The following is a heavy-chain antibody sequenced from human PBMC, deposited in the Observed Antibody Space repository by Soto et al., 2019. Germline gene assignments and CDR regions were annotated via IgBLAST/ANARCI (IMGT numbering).Heavy chain of an antibody. D-gene: IGHD2-2*01. Sequence: SETLSLTCALSGDSITRATYFWAWIRQPPGKGLEWIGSIYYSGRTYFTPSLTSRVTITVDRSKIQISLKMTSVTAXETALSYCAKHLPKPGRFEYSVQVTFLTVSS. CDR3: AKHLPKPGRFEY. V-gene: IGHV4-39*01. J-gene: IGHJ4*02. CDR1: GDSITRATYF. CDR2: IYYSGRT.